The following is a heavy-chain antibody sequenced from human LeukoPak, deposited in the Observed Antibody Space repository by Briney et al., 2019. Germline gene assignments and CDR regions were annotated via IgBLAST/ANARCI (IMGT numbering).Heavy chain of an antibody. Sequence: PGGSLRLSCAASGFTFSSYAMNWVRQAPGKGLEWVSFISAGGGTTYYADSVKGRFTISRDNSKNTLSLHMDSLRAEDTAVYYCAKAEGSGNHPFDYWGQGTLVTVSS. CDR2: ISAGGGTT. CDR3: AKAEGSGNHPFDY. V-gene: IGHV3-23*01. J-gene: IGHJ4*02. D-gene: IGHD3-10*01. CDR1: GFTFSSYA.